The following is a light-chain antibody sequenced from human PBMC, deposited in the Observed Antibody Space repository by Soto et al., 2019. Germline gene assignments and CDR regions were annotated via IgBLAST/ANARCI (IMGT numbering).Light chain of an antibody. CDR1: QSVSSY. CDR2: AAS. J-gene: IGKJ1*01. V-gene: IGKV3-11*01. Sequence: EIVLTQSPSTLSSSPGERATLSCRASQSVSSYLAWYQQMPGKAPELLIYAASMRHTGIPSRFSGSGSGPDFTLTISSLQPEDFAIYFCQQRGNWWTFGQGTKVDIK. CDR3: QQRGNWWT.